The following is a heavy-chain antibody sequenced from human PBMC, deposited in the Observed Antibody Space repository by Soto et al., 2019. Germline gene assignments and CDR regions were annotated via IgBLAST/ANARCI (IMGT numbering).Heavy chain of an antibody. CDR1: VGSITNYD. Sequence: SETLSLSCTVSVGSITNYDGSWIQQPAGKGLEWIWRIYTKERTNYNLSFRNRVTMSVDTSKNQFSLKLDAVTAADTAVYYCARDDYKDGGNNWFDPWGQGTLVTVSS. CDR2: IYTKERT. V-gene: IGHV4-4*07. D-gene: IGHD3-16*01. CDR3: ARDDYKDGGNNWFDP. J-gene: IGHJ5*02.